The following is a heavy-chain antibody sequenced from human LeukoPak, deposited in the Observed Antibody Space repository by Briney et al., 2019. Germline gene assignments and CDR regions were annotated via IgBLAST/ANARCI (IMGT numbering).Heavy chain of an antibody. J-gene: IGHJ4*02. D-gene: IGHD5-24*01. V-gene: IGHV4-34*01. CDR2: INHSGST. CDR1: GGSFSGYY. CDR3: ARRDGYNPLDY. Sequence: SETLSLTCAVYGGSFSGYYWSWIRQPPGKGLEWIGEINHSGSTNYNPSLKSRVTISVDTSKNQFSLKLSSVTAADTAVYYCARRDGYNPLDYWGQGTLVTVSS.